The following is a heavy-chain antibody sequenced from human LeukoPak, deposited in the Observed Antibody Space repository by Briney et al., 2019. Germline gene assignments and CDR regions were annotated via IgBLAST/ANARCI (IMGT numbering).Heavy chain of an antibody. J-gene: IGHJ4*02. CDR3: ARHEVAAAGSPHY. CDR2: IYYSGST. Sequence: AETLSLTCTVSGGSISSNSHQWGWIRQSPGKGLEWIGSIYYSGSTDYNPSLKSRVIISVDTSKNQYSLKLSSVTAADTAVYYCARHEVAAAGSPHYWGQGTLVTVSS. CDR1: GGSISSNSHQ. D-gene: IGHD6-13*01. V-gene: IGHV4-39*01.